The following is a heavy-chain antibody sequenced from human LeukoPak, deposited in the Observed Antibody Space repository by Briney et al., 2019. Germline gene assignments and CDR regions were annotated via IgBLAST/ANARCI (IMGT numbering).Heavy chain of an antibody. CDR2: ISHSGST. Sequence: SETLSLTCAVYGGSFRGYYWSWIRQPPGKGLEWIGEISHSGSTNYNPSLKSRVTISVDTSKNQSSLKLSSVTAADTAVYYCAAQYSGYVRLDYWGQGTLVTVSS. J-gene: IGHJ4*02. CDR3: AAQYSGYVRLDY. D-gene: IGHD5-12*01. V-gene: IGHV4-34*01. CDR1: GGSFRGYY.